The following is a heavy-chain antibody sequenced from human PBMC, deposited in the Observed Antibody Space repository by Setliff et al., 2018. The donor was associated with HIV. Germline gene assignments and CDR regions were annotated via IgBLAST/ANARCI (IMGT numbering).Heavy chain of an antibody. CDR3: ARVSRLHPFDP. CDR2: IYYTGIP. J-gene: IGHJ5*02. Sequence: PSETLSLTCTVSGGAISSSYYYWGWIRQPPGKGLQWIGSIYYTGIPTYNPSLSSRVTISVDTSKNQFSLKLTSVTAADTAFYYCARVSRLHPFDPWGQGVLVTVSS. D-gene: IGHD2-15*01. CDR1: GGAISSSYYY. V-gene: IGHV4-39*07.